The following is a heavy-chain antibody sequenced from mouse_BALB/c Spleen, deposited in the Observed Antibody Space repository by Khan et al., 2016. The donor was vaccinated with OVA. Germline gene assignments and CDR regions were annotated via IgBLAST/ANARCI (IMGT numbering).Heavy chain of an antibody. J-gene: IGHJ3*01. CDR1: GYSITSDYA. CDR3: ARSRGYGNYVWFAY. Sequence: EVQLQESGPGLVKPSQSLSLTCTVTGYSITSDYAWNWIRQFPGNKLEWMGYISYSGSTSYNPSLKSRISITRDTSKNQFFLQLNSVTTEDTATYYCARSRGYGNYVWFAYWGQGTLVTVSA. CDR2: ISYSGST. D-gene: IGHD2-1*01. V-gene: IGHV3-2*02.